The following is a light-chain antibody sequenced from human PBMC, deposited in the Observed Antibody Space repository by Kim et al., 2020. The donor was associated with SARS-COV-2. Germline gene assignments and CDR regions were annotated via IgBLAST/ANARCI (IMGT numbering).Light chain of an antibody. CDR2: GAS. CDR3: QQYNNWPYT. J-gene: IGKJ2*01. Sequence: SASPGERAPLSCRARQSVSSNLAWYQQKPGQAPSLLIYGASTRATGIPSRFSGSGSGTEFTLTISSLQSEDFAVYSCQQYNNWPYTFGQGTKLEI. CDR1: QSVSSN. V-gene: IGKV3-15*01.